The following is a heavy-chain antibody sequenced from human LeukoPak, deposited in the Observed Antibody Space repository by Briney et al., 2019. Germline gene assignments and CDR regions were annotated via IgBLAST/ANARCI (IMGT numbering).Heavy chain of an antibody. CDR3: ARGLGGSGSYFLTFDY. V-gene: IGHV1-18*01. CDR2: ISAYNGNT. Sequence: GASVKVSCKASGYTFTSYSINWVRQAPGQGLEWMGWISAYNGNTKYAQKLQGRVTMTTDTSTSTAYMELRSLRSDDTAVYYCARGLGGSGSYFLTFDYWGQGTLVTGSS. D-gene: IGHD1-26*01. CDR1: GYTFTSYS. J-gene: IGHJ4*02.